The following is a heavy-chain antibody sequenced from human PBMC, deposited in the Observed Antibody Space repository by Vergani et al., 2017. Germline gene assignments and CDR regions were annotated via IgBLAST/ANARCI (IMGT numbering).Heavy chain of an antibody. V-gene: IGHV3-48*03. Sequence: EVQLVESGGGLVQPGGSLRLSCAASGFTFSSYEMNWVRQAPGKGLEWVSYISSSGSTIYYADSVKGRFTISRDNAKNSLYLQMNSLRAEDTAVYYCARGGNSWYVDAFDIWGQGTMVTVSS. CDR1: GFTFSSYE. J-gene: IGHJ3*02. D-gene: IGHD6-13*01. CDR3: ARGGNSWYVDAFDI. CDR2: ISSSGSTI.